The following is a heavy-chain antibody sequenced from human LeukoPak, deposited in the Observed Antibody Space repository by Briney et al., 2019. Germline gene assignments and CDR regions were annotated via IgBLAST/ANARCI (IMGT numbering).Heavy chain of an antibody. Sequence: AAVKLSCKSSGSTFTSYYMHGVRQAPGQGLKWMGIINPSGGSTSYAQKFQGRVTMTRDMSTSTVYMELSSLRSEDTAVYYCARGSYYYFDYWGQGTLVTVSS. CDR2: INPSGGST. V-gene: IGHV1-46*01. D-gene: IGHD1-26*01. CDR3: ARGSYYYFDY. CDR1: GSTFTSYY. J-gene: IGHJ4*02.